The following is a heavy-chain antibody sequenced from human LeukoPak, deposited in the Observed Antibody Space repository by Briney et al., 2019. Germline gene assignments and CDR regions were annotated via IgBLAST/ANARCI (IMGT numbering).Heavy chain of an antibody. CDR2: ISSGSSTI. CDR1: GFTFSSYS. J-gene: IGHJ4*02. CDR3: ARETLLDY. V-gene: IGHV3-48*01. Sequence: PGGSLRLPCAASGFTFSSYSMNWVRQAPGKGLEWVSYISSGSSTISYADSVKGRFTISRDNAKNSLYLQMNSLRAEDTAVYYCARETLLDYWGQGTLVTVSS.